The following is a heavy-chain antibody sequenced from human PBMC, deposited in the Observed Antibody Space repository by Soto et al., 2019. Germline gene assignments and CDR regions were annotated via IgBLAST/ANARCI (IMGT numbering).Heavy chain of an antibody. CDR2: IYPGDSDT. CDR1: GYSFTRYW. CDR3: AGYGGKSFYYYGMDV. V-gene: IGHV5-51*01. J-gene: IGHJ6*02. Sequence: GESLKISCKVSGYSFTRYWIGWVRQMPGKGLEWMGIIYPGDSDTRYSPSFQGQVTISADKSISTAYLQWSSLKASDTAMYYCAGYGGKSFYYYGMDVWGQGTTVTVSS. D-gene: IGHD2-15*01.